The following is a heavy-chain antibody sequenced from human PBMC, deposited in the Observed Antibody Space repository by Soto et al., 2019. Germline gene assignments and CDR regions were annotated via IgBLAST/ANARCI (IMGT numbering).Heavy chain of an antibody. Sequence: AGSLRLACAASGFTVGSSWMSWFRQAPGKGLEWVAVIYSEGTPYYADAVKGRFTISIENSNNTLYLHMNNLRAEETAVYYCARSTYYYILPGTCYSYAMDVWGQGPTVTVYS. CDR1: GFTVGSSW. D-gene: IGHD3-9*01. J-gene: IGHJ6*02. V-gene: IGHV3-53*01. CDR3: ARSTYYYILPGTCYSYAMDV. CDR2: IYSEGTP.